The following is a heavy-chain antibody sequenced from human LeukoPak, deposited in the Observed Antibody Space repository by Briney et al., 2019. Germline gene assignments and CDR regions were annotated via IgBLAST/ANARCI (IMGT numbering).Heavy chain of an antibody. CDR2: IFPGDSDT. V-gene: IGHV5-51*01. D-gene: IGHD6-19*01. CDR1: GYSFTNYW. J-gene: IGHJ4*02. CDR3: ARRHRRSSGWYGEIDY. Sequence: ESLKISCKASGYSFTNYWIGWVRQMPGKGLEWMGIIFPGDSDTRYSPSFQGQVTISADKSISTAYLPWSSLEASDTAIYYCARRHRRSSGWYGEIDYWGQGTLVTVSS.